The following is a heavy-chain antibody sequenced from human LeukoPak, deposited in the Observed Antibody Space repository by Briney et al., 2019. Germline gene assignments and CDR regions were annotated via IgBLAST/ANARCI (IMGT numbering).Heavy chain of an antibody. V-gene: IGHV3-72*01. CDR1: GFTFSDHY. CDR3: ARLGARGSRVDY. J-gene: IGHJ4*02. CDR2: TRNKANSYTT. Sequence: SGGSLRLSCAASGFTFSDHYMDWVRQAPGKGLEWVGRTRNKANSYTTEYAASVKGRFTISRDDSKNSLYLQMNSLKTEDTAVYYCARLGARGSRVDYWGQGTLVTVSS. D-gene: IGHD3-16*01.